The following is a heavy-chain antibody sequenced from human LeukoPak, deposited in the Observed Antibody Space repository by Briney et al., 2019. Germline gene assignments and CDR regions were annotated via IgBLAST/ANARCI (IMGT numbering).Heavy chain of an antibody. CDR1: GFTFSDAW. D-gene: IGHD3-10*01. CDR3: TTIVRGY. CDR2: IKSKSDGGTT. V-gene: IGHV3-15*01. J-gene: IGHJ4*02. Sequence: GGSLRLSCAASGFTFSDAWMSWVGQAPGKGVEWVGGIKSKSDGGTTEYAAPVKGRFTISRDDSKNTLYLQMNSLKTEDTAVYYCTTIVRGYWGQGTLVTVSS.